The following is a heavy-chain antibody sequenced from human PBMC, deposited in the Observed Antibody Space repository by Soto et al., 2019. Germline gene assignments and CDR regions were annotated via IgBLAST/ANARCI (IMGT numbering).Heavy chain of an antibody. D-gene: IGHD3-10*01. Sequence: QVQLVQSGADVKKPGSSVKVSCQASGVTFSSETLGWVRQAPGQVLEWVGGIIPLFGTASYAQKFQGRVTITADESTSTVYMEFSSLRSDDTAVYFCATELGENPASPFDAWGQGTLVTVAS. CDR3: ATELGENPASPFDA. CDR2: IIPLFGTA. CDR1: GVTFSSET. J-gene: IGHJ4*02. V-gene: IGHV1-69*01.